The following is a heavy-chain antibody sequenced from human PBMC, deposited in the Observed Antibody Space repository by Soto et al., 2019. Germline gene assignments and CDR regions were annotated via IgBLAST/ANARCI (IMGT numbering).Heavy chain of an antibody. Sequence: QVQLQESGPGLVKPSETLSLTCTVSGGSITNYYCSWIRQPAGRGMEWIERFYSSGSGSTNYNPSLKRRVTMSVDTSKNQFSPKVNSVTAADTALYYCARGGRGSRASGFDFWGQGTMVTVSS. D-gene: IGHD2-15*01. CDR2: FYSSGSGST. J-gene: IGHJ4*02. CDR3: ARGGRGSRASGFDF. V-gene: IGHV4-4*07. CDR1: GGSITNYY.